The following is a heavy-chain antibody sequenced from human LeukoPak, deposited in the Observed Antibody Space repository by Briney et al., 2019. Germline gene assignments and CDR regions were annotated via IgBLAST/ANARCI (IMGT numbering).Heavy chain of an antibody. D-gene: IGHD3-9*01. J-gene: IGHJ4*02. Sequence: GSLRLSCAASGFTFSSYAMSWVRQAPGKGLEWVSAISGSGGSTYYADSVKGRFTISRDNSKNTLYLQMNSLRAEDTAVYYCAKDMRFDWTPYYFDYWGQGTLVTVSS. V-gene: IGHV3-23*01. CDR1: GFTFSSYA. CDR3: AKDMRFDWTPYYFDY. CDR2: ISGSGGST.